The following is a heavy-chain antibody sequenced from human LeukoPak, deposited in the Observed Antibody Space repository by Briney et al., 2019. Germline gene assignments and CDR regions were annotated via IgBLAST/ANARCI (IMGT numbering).Heavy chain of an antibody. Sequence: SETLSLTCAVSGASISSGGYSRRWIRQPPGKGLEWIGDIYHSGSTYYNPSLKSRVTISVDRSKIQFSLKLTSVTAADTAVYYCARGYDILTSHDYFDYWGQGTLVTVSS. D-gene: IGHD3-9*01. CDR3: ARGYDILTSHDYFDY. CDR1: GASISSGGYS. J-gene: IGHJ4*02. CDR2: IYHSGST. V-gene: IGHV4-30-2*01.